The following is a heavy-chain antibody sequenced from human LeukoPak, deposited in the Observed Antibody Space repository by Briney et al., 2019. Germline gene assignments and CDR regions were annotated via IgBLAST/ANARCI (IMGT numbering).Heavy chain of an antibody. Sequence: GESLRLSCAASGFTFSSSSMNWVRQAPGKGLEWVSYISSSSSTIYYTDSGKGRFTISRDNAKNSLYLQMNNLRAEDTAVYYCARRYCSTCPTGHAFDLWGQGTMVTVSS. CDR1: GFTFSSSS. V-gene: IGHV3-48*01. CDR2: ISSSSSTI. CDR3: ARRYCSTCPTGHAFDL. D-gene: IGHD2-2*01. J-gene: IGHJ3*01.